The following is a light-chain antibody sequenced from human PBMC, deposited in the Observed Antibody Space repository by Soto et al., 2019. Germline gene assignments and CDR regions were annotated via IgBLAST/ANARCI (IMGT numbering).Light chain of an antibody. Sequence: EIVLTQSPGTLSLSPGERATLSCRASESIRNNYLAWYQQIPGQPPRVLIHDASTRSTATPDRFSGSGSGTDFTLTISRLEPEDFAVYYCQQSGSTPWTFGQGTKVEIK. V-gene: IGKV3-20*01. CDR2: DAS. CDR1: ESIRNNY. CDR3: QQSGSTPWT. J-gene: IGKJ1*01.